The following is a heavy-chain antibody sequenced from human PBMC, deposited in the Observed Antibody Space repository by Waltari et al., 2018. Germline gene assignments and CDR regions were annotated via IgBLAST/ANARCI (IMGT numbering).Heavy chain of an antibody. Sequence: QVQLQESGPGLGKPSETLSLTCTVTGGSISSYYWSWVQQPAGKGLEWIGRIYTSGSTNYTPSSKSRVTMSVDTSKSQCSLKLSSVTAADTAVYYCARGEWELAFDYWGQGTLVTVSS. CDR2: IYTSGST. D-gene: IGHD1-26*01. CDR1: GGSISSYY. V-gene: IGHV4-4*07. J-gene: IGHJ4*02. CDR3: ARGEWELAFDY.